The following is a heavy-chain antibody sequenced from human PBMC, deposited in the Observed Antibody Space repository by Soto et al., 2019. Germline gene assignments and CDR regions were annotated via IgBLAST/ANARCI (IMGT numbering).Heavy chain of an antibody. V-gene: IGHV4-34*01. D-gene: IGHD5-12*01. Sequence: QVQLQQWGAGLLKPSETLSLTCAVYGGSFSSYYWNWIRQSPGQGLEWIGEIHHSGSTKYNPSLKSRVTISVDTSKNQFSLNLTSVTAADTSVYYCARGSASGYGVDYWGQGTVVTVSS. CDR3: ARGSASGYGVDY. CDR2: IHHSGST. J-gene: IGHJ4*02. CDR1: GGSFSSYY.